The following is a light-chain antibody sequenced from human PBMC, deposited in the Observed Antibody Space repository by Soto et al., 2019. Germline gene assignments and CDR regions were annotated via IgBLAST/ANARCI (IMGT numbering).Light chain of an antibody. Sequence: DIQMTQSPSSLSASVGDRVTITCRASQSISSYLNWYQQRPGKAPNLLLYAASTLQSGVPSRFSGSGSGTDFTLTITSLQPEDFATYYCQQSYSTPHTFGHGTKLEIK. CDR1: QSISSY. V-gene: IGKV1-39*01. CDR2: AAS. J-gene: IGKJ2*01. CDR3: QQSYSTPHT.